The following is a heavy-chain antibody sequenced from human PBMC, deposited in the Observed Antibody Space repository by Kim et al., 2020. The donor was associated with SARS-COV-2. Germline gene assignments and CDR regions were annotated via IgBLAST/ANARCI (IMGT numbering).Heavy chain of an antibody. D-gene: IGHD1-26*01. CDR3: YYDGYFQH. V-gene: IGHV3-64D*06. J-gene: IGHJ1*01. CDR2: GGST. Sequence: GGSTYYADSVKGRFTISRDNSKNTLYLQMSSLRAEDTAVYYCYYDGYFQHWGQGTLVTVSS.